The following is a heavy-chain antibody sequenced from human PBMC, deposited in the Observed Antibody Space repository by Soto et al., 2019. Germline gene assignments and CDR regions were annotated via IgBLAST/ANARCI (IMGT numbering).Heavy chain of an antibody. CDR1: GFTFRTSW. CDR3: ARGNYGPDY. J-gene: IGHJ4*02. CDR2: INDDGSTT. D-gene: IGHD3-10*01. Sequence: EVQLVESGGGLVQPGGSLRLSCAASGFTFRTSWMYWVRQPPGQGLVWVSRINDDGSTTTYADSVMGRFTISRDNAKNTLFMQMDSLRAEDMGVYYCARGNYGPDYWGQGTLVTVSS. V-gene: IGHV3-74*03.